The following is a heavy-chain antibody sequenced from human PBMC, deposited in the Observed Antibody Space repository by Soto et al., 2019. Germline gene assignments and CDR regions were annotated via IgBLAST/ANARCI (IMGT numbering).Heavy chain of an antibody. CDR2: IYYSGST. V-gene: IGHV4-59*01. D-gene: IGHD3-3*01. CDR3: ARAPITIFGVVSWFDP. CDR1: GGSISIYY. Sequence: PSDTLSLTCTVSGGSISIYYWSWIRQPPGKGLEWIGYIYYSGSTNYNPSLKSRVTISVDTSKNQFSLKLSSVTAADTAVYYCARAPITIFGVVSWFDPWGQGTLVTVSS. J-gene: IGHJ5*02.